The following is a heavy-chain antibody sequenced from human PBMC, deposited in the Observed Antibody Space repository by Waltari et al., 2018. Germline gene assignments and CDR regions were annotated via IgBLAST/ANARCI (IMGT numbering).Heavy chain of an antibody. V-gene: IGHV4-34*01. D-gene: IGHD3-10*01. J-gene: IGHJ4*02. CDR1: GGSVRCYY. CDR3: VRGRGVGRGVFAY. CDR2: INHSGGS. Sequence: QVQLQQWGAGLFKPSETLSLTRAVYGGSVRCYYWIWIRQSPGKGLEWIGEINHSGGSNYNPSLKSRVTISGDTSKNQLSLKLSSVTAADTAVYYCVRGRGVGRGVFAYWGQGTLVAVSS.